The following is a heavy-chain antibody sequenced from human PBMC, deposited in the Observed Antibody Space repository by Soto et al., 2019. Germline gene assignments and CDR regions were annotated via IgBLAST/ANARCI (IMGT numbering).Heavy chain of an antibody. Sequence: ESGGGLVKPGGSLRLSCAASGFTFSSYSMNWVRQAPGKGLEWVSSISSSSSYIYYADSVKGRFTISRDNAKNSLYLQMNSLRAEDTAVYYCAREHSGYDSIDYWGQGTRVTVSS. D-gene: IGHD5-12*01. V-gene: IGHV3-21*01. CDR2: ISSSSSYI. J-gene: IGHJ4*02. CDR1: GFTFSSYS. CDR3: AREHSGYDSIDY.